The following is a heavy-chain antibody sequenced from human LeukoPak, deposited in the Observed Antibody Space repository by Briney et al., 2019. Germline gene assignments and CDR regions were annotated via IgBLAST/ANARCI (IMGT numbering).Heavy chain of an antibody. J-gene: IGHJ5*02. CDR3: ARDSSSPPSTHWFDP. CDR1: GFTVSSNY. V-gene: IGHV3-53*01. CDR2: IYSGGST. Sequence: GGSLRLSCAASGFTVSSNYMSWVRPAPGKGLECVSVIYSGGSTYYADSVKGGFTISRDNSKNTLYLQMNSLRAEDTAVYYCARDSSSPPSTHWFDPGGQGTPVTVSS. D-gene: IGHD2-2*01.